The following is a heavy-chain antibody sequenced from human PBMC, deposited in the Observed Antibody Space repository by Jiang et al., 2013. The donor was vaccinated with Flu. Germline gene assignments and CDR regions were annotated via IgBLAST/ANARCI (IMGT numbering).Heavy chain of an antibody. D-gene: IGHD4-23*01. Sequence: KPSETLSLTCTVSGDSVSSVSYYWSWIRQPPGKGLEWTGYIYNSGSTRYNPSLKSRVTISVDTSKNQFSLRLGSVTTADTAVYYCARLRWSNDAFDIWGQGTMVTVSS. CDR2: IYNSGST. CDR3: ARLRWSNDAFDI. J-gene: IGHJ3*02. CDR1: GDSVSSVSYY. V-gene: IGHV4-61*01.